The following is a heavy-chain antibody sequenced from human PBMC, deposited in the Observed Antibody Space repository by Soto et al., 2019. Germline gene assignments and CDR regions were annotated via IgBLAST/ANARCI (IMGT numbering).Heavy chain of an antibody. CDR3: VAGSGWYGHPGY. D-gene: IGHD6-19*01. V-gene: IGHV4-59*01. J-gene: IGHJ4*02. Sequence: SETLSLTCTVSGGSISSYYWSWIRQPPGKGLEWIGYIHYSGSTNYNPSLKSRVTISVDTSKNQFSLKLSSVTAADTAVYYCVAGSGWYGHPGYWGQGPLVTVSS. CDR2: IHYSGST. CDR1: GGSISSYY.